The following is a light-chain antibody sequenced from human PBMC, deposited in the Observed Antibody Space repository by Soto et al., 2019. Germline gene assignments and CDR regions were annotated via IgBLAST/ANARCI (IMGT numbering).Light chain of an antibody. J-gene: IGKJ5*01. V-gene: IGKV1-9*01. CDR3: QQLNSYPPPIT. CDR1: QGISSY. CDR2: PSS. Sequence: IQLTQSPSSLSASVRDRVSITCLACQGISSYIAWYQQQPRKSPKPLINPSSALQSGDPSRFSGSGSGTDFTLTISSLQPEDFATDYRQQLNSYPPPITFGQGTRLEIK.